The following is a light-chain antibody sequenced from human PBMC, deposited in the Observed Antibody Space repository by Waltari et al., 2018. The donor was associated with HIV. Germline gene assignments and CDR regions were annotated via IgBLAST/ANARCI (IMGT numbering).Light chain of an antibody. Sequence: YELTQPPSMSVSPGQTAKITCSGDVLAKQYAYWYQQKPGQAPVLVMSKDTQRPSEIPERFSGSSSGTTVTLTIRGVQAEDEADYHCQSSDDSRPWIFGGGTKMTVL. J-gene: IGLJ2*01. V-gene: IGLV3-25*03. CDR2: KDT. CDR1: VLAKQY. CDR3: QSSDDSRPWI.